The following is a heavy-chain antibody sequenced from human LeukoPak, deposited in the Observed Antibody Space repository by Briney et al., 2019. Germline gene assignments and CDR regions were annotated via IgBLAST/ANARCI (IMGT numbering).Heavy chain of an antibody. CDR3: ARLYGSGSYYTQYHFDY. D-gene: IGHD3-10*01. Sequence: HGESLKISCKGSGYSFTSYWIGWVRQMPGKGLEWMGIIYPGDSDTRYSPSFQGQVTISADKSISTAYLQWSSLKASDTAMYYCARLYGSGSYYTQYHFDYWGQGTLVTVSS. CDR2: IYPGDSDT. V-gene: IGHV5-51*01. J-gene: IGHJ4*02. CDR1: GYSFTSYW.